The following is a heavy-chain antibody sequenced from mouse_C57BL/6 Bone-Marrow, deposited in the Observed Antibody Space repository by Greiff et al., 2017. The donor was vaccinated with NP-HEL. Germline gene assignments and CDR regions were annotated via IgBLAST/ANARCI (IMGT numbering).Heavy chain of an antibody. J-gene: IGHJ4*01. CDR2: ISSGGDYI. CDR3: TREGGYYLPAIDY. V-gene: IGHV5-9-1*02. Sequence: EVKVVESGEGLVKPGGSLKLSCAASGFTFSSYAMSWVRQTPEKRLEWVAYISSGGDYIYYADTVKGRFTLSRDNARNTLYLQMSSLKSEDTDMYDCTREGGYYLPAIDYWGQGTSVTVSS. CDR1: GFTFSSYA. D-gene: IGHD5-5*01.